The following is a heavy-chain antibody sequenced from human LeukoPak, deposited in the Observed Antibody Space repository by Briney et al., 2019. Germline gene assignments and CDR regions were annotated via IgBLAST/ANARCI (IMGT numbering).Heavy chain of an antibody. CDR1: GFTVSSNY. CDR3: ARGRPLRI. Sequence: LRLSCAASGFTVSSNYMSWVRQAPGKGLEWIGEINHSGSTNYNPSLKSRVTISVDTSKNQFSLKLSSVTAADTAVYYCARGRPLRIWGQGTLVTVSS. D-gene: IGHD3-10*01. CDR2: INHSGST. J-gene: IGHJ4*02. V-gene: IGHV4-34*01.